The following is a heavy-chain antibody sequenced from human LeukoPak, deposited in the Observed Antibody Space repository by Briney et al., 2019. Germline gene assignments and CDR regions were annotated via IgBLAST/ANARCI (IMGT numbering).Heavy chain of an antibody. J-gene: IGHJ4*02. D-gene: IGHD4-23*01. V-gene: IGHV3-48*02. Sequence: PGGSLRLSCAASGFTVSSNYMSWVRQPPGKGLEWVSFISSSSDTIYYADSVKGRFTISRDNAKNSLYLQMTSLRDDDTAVYYCARVRGATAVTMYFDFWGQGTLVTVSS. CDR2: ISSSSDTI. CDR3: ARVRGATAVTMYFDF. CDR1: GFTVSSNY.